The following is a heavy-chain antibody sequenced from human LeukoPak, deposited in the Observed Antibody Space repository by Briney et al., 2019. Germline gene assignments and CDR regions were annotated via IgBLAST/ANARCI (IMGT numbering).Heavy chain of an antibody. CDR2: INTDGSST. Sequence: GGSLRLSCAASGFIFSSYWMHWVRHAPGKGLAWVSRINTDGSSTSYADSVKGRFTISRDNSKNTLYLQMNSLRAEDTAVYYCAKGQELWLLDDAFDIWGQGTMVTVSS. CDR3: AKGQELWLLDDAFDI. J-gene: IGHJ3*02. D-gene: IGHD5-18*01. CDR1: GFIFSSYW. V-gene: IGHV3-74*01.